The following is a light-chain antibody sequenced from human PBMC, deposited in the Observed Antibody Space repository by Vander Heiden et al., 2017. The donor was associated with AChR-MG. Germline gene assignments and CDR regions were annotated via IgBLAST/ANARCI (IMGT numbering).Light chain of an antibody. Sequence: DIVMTQSPDSLAVSLGERATINCKSSQSALYSSNNKNYLTWYQQKPGQPPKLLIYWASTRGSGVPDRFSGSGSGTDFSLTISSLQAEDVAVYYCQQYYGIPYTFGQGTKLEIK. CDR3: QQYYGIPYT. V-gene: IGKV4-1*01. CDR1: QSALYSSNNKNY. CDR2: WAS. J-gene: IGKJ2*01.